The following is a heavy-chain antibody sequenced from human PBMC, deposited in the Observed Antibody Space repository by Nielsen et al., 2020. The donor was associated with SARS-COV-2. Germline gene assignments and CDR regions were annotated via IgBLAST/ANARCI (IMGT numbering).Heavy chain of an antibody. D-gene: IGHD4-17*01. V-gene: IGHV4-61*02. CDR2: IYTSGST. Sequence: SETLSLTCTVSGGSISSGSYYWSWIRQPAGKGLEWIGRIYTSGSTNYNPSLKSRVTISVDTSKNQFSLNLSSVTAADTAVYYCARGPHDYGDYWLGYWGQGTLVTVSS. CDR3: ARGPHDYGDYWLGY. J-gene: IGHJ4*02. CDR1: GGSISSGSYY.